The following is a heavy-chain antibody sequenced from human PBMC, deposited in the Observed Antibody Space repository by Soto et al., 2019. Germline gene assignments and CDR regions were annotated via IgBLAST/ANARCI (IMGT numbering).Heavy chain of an antibody. J-gene: IGHJ6*02. D-gene: IGHD3-3*01. CDR1: GFTFSSYA. CDR3: ARDLDVLRFLEWLSPGYYYYYGMDV. CDR2: ISYDGSNK. Sequence: GGSLRLSCAASGFTFSSYAMHWVRQAPGKGLEWVAVISYDGSNKYYADSVKGRFTISRDNSKNTLYLQMNSLRAEDTAVYYCARDLDVLRFLEWLSPGYYYYYGMDVWGQGTTVTVSS. V-gene: IGHV3-30-3*01.